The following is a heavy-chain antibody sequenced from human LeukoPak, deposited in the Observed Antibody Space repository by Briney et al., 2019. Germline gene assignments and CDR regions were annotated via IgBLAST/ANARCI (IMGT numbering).Heavy chain of an antibody. CDR2: INPNSGGT. CDR3: ARDAVIRGSGSSNWFDP. D-gene: IGHD3-10*01. CDR1: GYTLTGYY. Sequence: ASVKVSCKASGYTLTGYYMHWVRQAPGQGHEWMGWINPNSGGTSYAQKFQGRVTMTRDTSFSTAYMELSGLRSDDTAVYFCARDAVIRGSGSSNWFDPWGQGTLVTVSS. J-gene: IGHJ5*02. V-gene: IGHV1-2*02.